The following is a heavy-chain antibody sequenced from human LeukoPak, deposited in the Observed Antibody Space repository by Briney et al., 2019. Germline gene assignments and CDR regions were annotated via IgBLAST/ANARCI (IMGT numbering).Heavy chain of an antibody. CDR2: ISGSGGRT. D-gene: IGHD3-10*01. CDR1: GFTFSSNA. J-gene: IGHJ4*02. Sequence: QPGGSLRLSCAASGFTFSSNAMSWVRQAPGKGREWVSAISGSGGRTYYAASVKGRFTISRDNSKNTVYLQMNSLRAEDTAVYYCAKDSLRGYGSYYFDYWGQGTLVTVSS. CDR3: AKDSLRGYGSYYFDY. V-gene: IGHV3-23*01.